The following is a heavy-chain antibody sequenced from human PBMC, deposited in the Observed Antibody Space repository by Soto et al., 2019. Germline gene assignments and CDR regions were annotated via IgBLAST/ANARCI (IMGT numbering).Heavy chain of an antibody. CDR2: IWFDGSNK. CDR3: ATTGPY. V-gene: IGHV3-33*01. J-gene: IGHJ4*02. CDR1: GFTFSSYS. Sequence: QVQLVESGGGVVQPGRSLRLSCVASGFTFSSYSMHWVRQAPGKGLEWVAVIWFDGSNKFYADSVKGRFTISRDNSKNTVSLQMNSLRDEDSAAYYCATTGPYWGQGTLVTVSS.